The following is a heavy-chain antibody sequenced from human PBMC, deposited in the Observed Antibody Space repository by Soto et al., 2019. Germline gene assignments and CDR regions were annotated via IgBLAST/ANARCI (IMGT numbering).Heavy chain of an antibody. V-gene: IGHV4-30-2*06. CDR3: ARGHYYHALAV. CDR1: GGMARRCVFL. Sequence: AVSGGMARRCVFLWCWIRQSKEQGLEWIGYVSHSGSPYYTASLRSRVTISLDKSTNQISLNLTSVTPADTAVYFCARGHYYHALAVWGQGT. D-gene: IGHD3-10*01. J-gene: IGHJ3*01. CDR2: VSHSGSP.